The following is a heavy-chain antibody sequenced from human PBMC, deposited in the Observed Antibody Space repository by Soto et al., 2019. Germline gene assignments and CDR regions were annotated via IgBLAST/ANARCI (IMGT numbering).Heavy chain of an antibody. CDR1: GFPFNNYV. CDR3: AREDSIIIPAVSDF. Sequence: GGSLRLSCTVSGFPFNNYVINWVRQAPGKGLEWVSSVSKSDYTYYSDSVKGRFTISRDNAKNSVSLQMNTLRVEDTAVYYCAREDSIIIPAVSDFWGQGTMVTVYS. V-gene: IGHV3-21*01. D-gene: IGHD2-2*01. CDR2: VSKSDYT. J-gene: IGHJ4*02.